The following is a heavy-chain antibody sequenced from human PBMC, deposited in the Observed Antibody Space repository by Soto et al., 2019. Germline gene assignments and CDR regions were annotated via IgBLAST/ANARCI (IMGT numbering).Heavy chain of an antibody. Sequence: ASVKVSCKASGYTLSNYAMHWVRQAPGQRLEWMGWVNAGNGDIKYSEKFQGRVSITRDTSANTAYMELRSLRSDDTAVYYCARDQTTQWELRPPGYWGQGTLVTVSS. CDR3: ARDQTTQWELRPPGY. J-gene: IGHJ4*02. V-gene: IGHV1-3*01. CDR1: GYTLSNYA. D-gene: IGHD1-26*01. CDR2: VNAGNGDI.